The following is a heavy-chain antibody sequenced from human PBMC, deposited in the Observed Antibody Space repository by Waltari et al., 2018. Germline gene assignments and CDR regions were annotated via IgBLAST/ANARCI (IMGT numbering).Heavy chain of an antibody. D-gene: IGHD3-22*01. Sequence: QVQLQESGPGLVKPSETLSLTCTVSGYSISSGYYWGWIRQPPGKGLEWIGSIYHSGSTYHNPSLKSRVTISVDTSKNQVSLKLSSVTAADTAVYYCATTYYYDSSGYYYVPFDYWGQGTLVTVSS. CDR1: GYSISSGYY. V-gene: IGHV4-38-2*02. J-gene: IGHJ4*02. CDR3: ATTYYYDSSGYYYVPFDY. CDR2: IYHSGST.